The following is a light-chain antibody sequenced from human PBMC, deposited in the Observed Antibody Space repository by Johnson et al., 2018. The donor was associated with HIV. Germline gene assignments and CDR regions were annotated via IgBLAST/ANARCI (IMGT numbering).Light chain of an antibody. J-gene: IGLJ1*01. CDR1: SSNVGSSF. V-gene: IGLV1-51*01. Sequence: QSALTQPPSVSAAPGQKVTISCSGSSSNVGSSFVSWYRQVPGTAPKLLIYDNNKRPSGIPDRFSGSKSGTSATLGITGLQTGDEADYYCGTWDSSLSAGPYVFGTGTKVTVL. CDR2: DNN. CDR3: GTWDSSLSAGPYV.